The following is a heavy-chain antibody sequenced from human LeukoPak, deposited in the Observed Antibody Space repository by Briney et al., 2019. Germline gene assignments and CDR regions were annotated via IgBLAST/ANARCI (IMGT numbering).Heavy chain of an antibody. J-gene: IGHJ3*02. CDR1: GYSFTSYW. D-gene: IGHD3-10*01. CDR2: IYPGESDT. V-gene: IGHV5-51*01. CDR3: AMTRWFGEFNDSVYI. Sequence: GESLKISCKGSGYSFTSYWIGWVRQMPGKGLEWMGIIYPGESDTRYSPSFQGQVTISADKSISTAYLQWSRLKASDTAMYYCAMTRWFGEFNDSVYIWGQGTMVTVSS.